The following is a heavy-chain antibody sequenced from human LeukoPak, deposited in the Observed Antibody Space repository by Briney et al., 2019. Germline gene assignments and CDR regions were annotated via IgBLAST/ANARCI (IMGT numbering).Heavy chain of an antibody. CDR2: ISAYNGNT. V-gene: IGHV1-18*01. J-gene: IGHJ3*02. CDR3: ARDLPITMIVVVRGGEDAFDI. CDR1: GYTFTSYG. Sequence: GASVKVSCKASGYTFTSYGISWVRQAPGQGLEWMGWISAYNGNTNYAQKLQGRVTMTTDTSTSTAYMELRSLRSDDTAVYYCARDLPITMIVVVRGGEDAFDIWGQGTMVTVSS. D-gene: IGHD3-22*01.